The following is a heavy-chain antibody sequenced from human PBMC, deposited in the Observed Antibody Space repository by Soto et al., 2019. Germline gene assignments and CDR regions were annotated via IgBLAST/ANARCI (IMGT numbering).Heavy chain of an antibody. CDR1: GGSISSGGYS. D-gene: IGHD2-8*02. CDR2: ISHTGST. J-gene: IGHJ4*02. V-gene: IGHV4-30-2*01. Sequence: LSLTCAVSGGSISSGGYSWSWIRQPPGKGLEWIGYISHTGSTYYNPSLKSRVTISVDTSKNQFSLKLTSVTAADTAVYYCARDKITGLFDYWGQGTLVTVSS. CDR3: ARDKITGLFDY.